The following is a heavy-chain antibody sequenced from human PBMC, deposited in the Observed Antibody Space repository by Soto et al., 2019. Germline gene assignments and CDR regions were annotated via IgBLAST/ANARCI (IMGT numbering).Heavy chain of an antibody. V-gene: IGHV1-3*01. CDR1: GYTFTSHA. CDR3: AGESGDSSGVDSDAFDI. J-gene: IGHJ3*02. Sequence: ASVKVSCKASGYTFTSHAMHWVRQAPGQRLEWMGWINAGNGNTKYSQKFQGRVTITRDTSASTAYMELSSLRSEDTAVYYCAGESGDSSGVDSDAFDIWGQGTRVTVSS. CDR2: INAGNGNT. D-gene: IGHD3-22*01.